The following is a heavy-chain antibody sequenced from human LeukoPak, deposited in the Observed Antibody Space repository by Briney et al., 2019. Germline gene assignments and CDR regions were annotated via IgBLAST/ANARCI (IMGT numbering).Heavy chain of an antibody. CDR1: GYTSTPFN. Sequence: ASLKVSCKASGYTSTPFNMHWVRHAPGQGLVWMGWLNPNSGGTNYDQKFQGRVTMTRETSISTAYMELSRLRSDDTAVYYCARGPRYYYDSRGAFDIWGQGTMVTVSS. CDR2: LNPNSGGT. CDR3: ARGPRYYYDSRGAFDI. D-gene: IGHD3-22*01. V-gene: IGHV1-2*02. J-gene: IGHJ3*02.